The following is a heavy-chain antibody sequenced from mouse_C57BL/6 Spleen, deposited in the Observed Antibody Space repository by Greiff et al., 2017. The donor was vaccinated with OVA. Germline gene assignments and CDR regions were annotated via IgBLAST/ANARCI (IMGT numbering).Heavy chain of an antibody. CDR1: GFNIKDYY. V-gene: IGHV14-2*01. Sequence: EVQLQQSGAELVKPGASVKLSCTASGFNIKDYYMHWVKQRTEQGLEWIGRIDPEDGEPKYAPKFQGKATITADTSSNTAYLQLSSLTAEDTAVYYCARGLGGYFDYWGQGTPLTVSS. J-gene: IGHJ2*01. D-gene: IGHD3-3*01. CDR2: IDPEDGEP. CDR3: ARGLGGYFDY.